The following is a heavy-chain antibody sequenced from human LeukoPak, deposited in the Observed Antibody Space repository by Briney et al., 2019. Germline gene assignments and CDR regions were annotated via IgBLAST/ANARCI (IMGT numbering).Heavy chain of an antibody. J-gene: IGHJ4*02. CDR1: GGSISSYY. CDR2: IYYSGST. V-gene: IGHV4-59*01. D-gene: IGHD3-22*01. CDR3: ARAHGHYYDSSGYYLDY. Sequence: PSETLSLTCTVSGGSISSYYWSWIRQPPGKGLEWIRYIYYSGSTNYNPSLKSRVTISVDTSKNQFSLKLSSVTAADTAVYYCARAHGHYYDSSGYYLDYWGQGTLVTVSS.